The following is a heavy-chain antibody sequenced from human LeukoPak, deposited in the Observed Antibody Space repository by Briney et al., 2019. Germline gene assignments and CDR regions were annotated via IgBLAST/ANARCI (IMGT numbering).Heavy chain of an antibody. V-gene: IGHV3-33*08. CDR1: GFTFSSYS. D-gene: IGHD6-6*01. J-gene: IGHJ4*02. CDR3: AREQGLAFFDY. Sequence: GGSLRLSCAASGFTFSSYSMNWVRQAPGKGLEWVAVIWYDGSNKYYADSVKGRFTISRDNSKNTLYLQMNSLRAEDTAVYYCAREQGLAFFDYWGQGTLVTVSS. CDR2: IWYDGSNK.